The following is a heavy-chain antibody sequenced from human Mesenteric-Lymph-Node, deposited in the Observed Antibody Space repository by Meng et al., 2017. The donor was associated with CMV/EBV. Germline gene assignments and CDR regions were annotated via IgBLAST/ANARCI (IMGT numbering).Heavy chain of an antibody. V-gene: IGHV4-39*07. D-gene: IGHD1-14*01. J-gene: IGHJ4*02. Sequence: SETLSLTCTVSGGSISSSSYYWGWIRQPPGKGLEWIGSIYYSGSTSYNPSLKSRVTISIDTSKNQFSLTVTSVTAADTAIYYCARGYHQPARFNYWGQGTLVTVSS. CDR2: IYYSGST. CDR3: ARGYHQPARFNY. CDR1: GGSISSSSYY.